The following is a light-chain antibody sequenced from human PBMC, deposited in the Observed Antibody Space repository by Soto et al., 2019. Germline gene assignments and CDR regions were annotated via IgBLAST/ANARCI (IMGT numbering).Light chain of an antibody. J-gene: IGKJ2*01. CDR2: WAS. CDR1: QSILYSSNNKNY. CDR3: QQYYRTPLDY. V-gene: IGKV4-1*01. Sequence: DIVMTQSPDSLAVSLGERATINCKSSQSILYSSNNKNYLAWYQQKTGQPPKLLIHWASTRESGVPDRFSGSGSWTDFALTISALQAEDVAVDYCQQYYRTPLDYFGQGTKLEIK.